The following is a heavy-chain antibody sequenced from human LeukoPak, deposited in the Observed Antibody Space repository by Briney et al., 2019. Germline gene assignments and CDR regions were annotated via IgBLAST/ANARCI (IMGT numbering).Heavy chain of an antibody. J-gene: IGHJ5*02. Sequence: ASVKVSCKASGYTLINYGISWVRQAPGQGLEWMGLISANSGNTKFAQKVQGRITMTTDTSTSTAYMELRSLRSDDTAIYYCARDRHYDASTVFDPWGQGTLVTVSS. V-gene: IGHV1-18*01. CDR1: GYTLINYG. CDR3: ARDRHYDASTVFDP. D-gene: IGHD3-3*01. CDR2: ISANSGNT.